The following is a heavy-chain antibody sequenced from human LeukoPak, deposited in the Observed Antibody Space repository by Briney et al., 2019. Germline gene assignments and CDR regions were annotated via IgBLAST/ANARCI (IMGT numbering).Heavy chain of an antibody. CDR3: TRARRADSYCDF. CDR2: IRSKAYGGTT. D-gene: IGHD6-13*01. V-gene: IGHV3-49*04. Sequence: GESLRLSFTVAGXTFGDYAMTWVRQAPGKGLEWVGLIRSKAYGGTTEYGASVKGRFSISRDDSKSIAYLQMNSLKIEDTAVYYCTRARRADSYCDFWGQGTLVTVSS. CDR1: GXTFGDYA. J-gene: IGHJ4*02.